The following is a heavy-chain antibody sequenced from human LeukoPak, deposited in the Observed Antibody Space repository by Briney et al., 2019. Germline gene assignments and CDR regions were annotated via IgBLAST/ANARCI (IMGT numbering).Heavy chain of an antibody. CDR1: SYTFTNYA. J-gene: IGHJ5*02. CDR2: VSAYNGNT. V-gene: IGHV1-18*01. Sequence: ASVKVSCKASSYTFTNYAFTWVRQAPGQGLEWMGWVSAYNGNTNYAQKLQGRVTMTTDTSTSTAYMELRSLRSDDTAVYYCVREENWFDPWGQGTLVTVSS. CDR3: VREENWFDP.